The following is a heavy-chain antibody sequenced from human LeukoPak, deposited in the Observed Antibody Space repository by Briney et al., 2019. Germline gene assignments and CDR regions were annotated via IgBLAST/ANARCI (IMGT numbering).Heavy chain of an antibody. D-gene: IGHD6-19*01. V-gene: IGHV4-30-4*01. J-gene: IGHJ6*01. CDR1: GGSISSGDYY. CDR3: ARDVAVAGTYYYYGMDV. Sequence: PSQTLSLTCTVSGGSISSGDYYWSWIRQPPGKGLEWIGYIYYSGSTYYNPSLKSRVTISVDTSKNQFSLKLSSVTAADTAVYYCARDVAVAGTYYYYGMDVWGKGPRSPSPQ. CDR2: IYYSGST.